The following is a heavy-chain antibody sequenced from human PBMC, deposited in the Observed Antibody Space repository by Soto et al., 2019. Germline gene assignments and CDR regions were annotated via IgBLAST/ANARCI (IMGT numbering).Heavy chain of an antibody. CDR1: GGSTRNYF. J-gene: IGHJ5*02. V-gene: IGHV4-59*01. CDR2: IYYSGTT. D-gene: IGHD3-9*01. Sequence: VQLQESGPGLVKPSETLSLTCTVSGGSTRNYFWSWIRQPPGKGLEWIGCIYYSGTTNYNSSLKSRVTISLDTSKNQFSLRLRSVTAADTAVYYCARYVNPYDTAVWFDPWGQGTLVTVSS. CDR3: ARYVNPYDTAVWFDP.